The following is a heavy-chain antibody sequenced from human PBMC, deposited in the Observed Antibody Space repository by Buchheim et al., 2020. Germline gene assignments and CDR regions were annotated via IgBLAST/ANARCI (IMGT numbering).Heavy chain of an antibody. V-gene: IGHV4-39*01. J-gene: IGHJ4*02. CDR2: IYYSGST. CDR1: GGSISSSSYY. Sequence: QVQLQQWGAGLLKPSETLSLTCTVSGGSISSSSYYWGWIRQPPGKGLEWIGSIYYSGSTYYNPSLKSRVTISVDTSKNQFSLKLSSVTAADTAVYYCARRAVAGRVDYWGQGTL. D-gene: IGHD6-19*01. CDR3: ARRAVAGRVDY.